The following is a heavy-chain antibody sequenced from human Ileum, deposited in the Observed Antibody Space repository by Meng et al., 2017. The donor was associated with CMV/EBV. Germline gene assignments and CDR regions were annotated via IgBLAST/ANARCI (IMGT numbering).Heavy chain of an antibody. J-gene: IGHJ6*02. CDR3: ARGFATSPYYYYGMDV. CDR2: ISAYNGNT. Sequence: ASVKVSCKASGYTFTSYGISWVRQAPGQGLEWMGWISAYNGNTNYAQKLQGRVTMTTDTSTSTAYMELRSLRSDDTAVYYCARGFATSPYYYYGMDVWGQGTTVTVSS. D-gene: IGHD2-2*01. CDR1: GYTFTSYG. V-gene: IGHV1-18*01.